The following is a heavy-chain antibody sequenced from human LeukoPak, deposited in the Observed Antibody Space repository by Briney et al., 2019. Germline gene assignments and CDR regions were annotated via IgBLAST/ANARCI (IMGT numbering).Heavy chain of an antibody. V-gene: IGHV1-2*02. CDR2: INPNNGGA. CDR1: GYTFTGYY. J-gene: IGHJ3*02. D-gene: IGHD6-13*01. CDR3: ARGGSRSSGAFDI. Sequence: GASVKVSCKASGYTFTGYYLHWVRQAPGQGLEWVVWINPNNGGANYAQTFQGRVTMTRDTSISTAYVELSRLRFDDTAVYYCARGGSRSSGAFDIWGRGTMVTVSS.